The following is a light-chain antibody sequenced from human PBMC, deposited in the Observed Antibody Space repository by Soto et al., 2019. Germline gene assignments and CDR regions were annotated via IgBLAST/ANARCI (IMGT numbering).Light chain of an antibody. Sequence: DIQMTQSPSSLSASVGDRVTITCRASQDIYTYLAWYQHRPGKAPELLIYGASTLQAGVPSRFSGGGSGTHFVLTISSLQPEDVATYYCQHYNKAPWTFGQGTKVDIK. J-gene: IGKJ1*01. V-gene: IGKV1-27*01. CDR1: QDIYTY. CDR3: QHYNKAPWT. CDR2: GAS.